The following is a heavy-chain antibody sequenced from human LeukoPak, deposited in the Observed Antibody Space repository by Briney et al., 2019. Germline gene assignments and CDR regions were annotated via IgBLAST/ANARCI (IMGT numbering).Heavy chain of an antibody. CDR2: INHSGST. D-gene: IGHD1-1*01. Sequence: SETLSLTCAVYGGSFSGYYWSWLRQPPGKGLEWIGEINHSGSTNYNPSLKSRVTISVDTSKNQFSLKLSSVTAADTAVYYCARGALERRVRHDAFDIWGQGTMVTVSS. CDR1: GGSFSGYY. J-gene: IGHJ3*02. CDR3: ARGALERRVRHDAFDI. V-gene: IGHV4-34*01.